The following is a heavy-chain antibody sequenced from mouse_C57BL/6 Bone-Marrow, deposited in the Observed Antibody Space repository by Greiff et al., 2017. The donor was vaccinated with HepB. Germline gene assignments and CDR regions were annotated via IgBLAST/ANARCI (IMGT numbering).Heavy chain of an antibody. V-gene: IGHV15-2*01. Sequence: QVQLKESGSELRSPGSSVKLSCKDFDSEVFPIAYMSWVRQKPGHGFEWIGGILPSIGRTIYGEKFEDKATLDADTLSNTAYLELNSLTSEDSAIYYCARRDSSGYWAMDYWGQGTSVTVSS. CDR1: DSEVFPIAY. D-gene: IGHD3-2*02. J-gene: IGHJ4*01. CDR3: ARRDSSGYWAMDY. CDR2: ILPSIGRT.